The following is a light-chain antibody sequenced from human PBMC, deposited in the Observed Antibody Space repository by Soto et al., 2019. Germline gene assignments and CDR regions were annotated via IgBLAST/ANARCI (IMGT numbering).Light chain of an antibody. J-gene: IGLJ2*01. CDR3: SSYTGSSTLV. V-gene: IGLV2-14*01. CDR1: SSDVGGYNY. CDR2: DVS. Sequence: QSALTQPASVSGSPGQSITISCTGTSSDVGGYNYVSWYQQYPGKAPKLMIYDVSNRPSGVSNRFSGSKSGNPASLTISGLQAEDEADYYCSSYTGSSTLVFGGGTKHTVL.